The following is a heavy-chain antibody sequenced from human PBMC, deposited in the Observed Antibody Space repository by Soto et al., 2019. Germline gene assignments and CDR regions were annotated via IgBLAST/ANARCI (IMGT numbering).Heavy chain of an antibody. CDR1: GFTFSSYG. Sequence: GGSLRLSCAASGFTFSSYGMHWVRQAPGKGLEWVAVISYDGSNKYYADSVKGRFTISRDNSKNTLYLQMNSLRAEDTAVYYCAKARVLLWFGELLGDAFDIWGQGTMVTVSS. V-gene: IGHV3-30*18. CDR2: ISYDGSNK. J-gene: IGHJ3*02. D-gene: IGHD3-10*01. CDR3: AKARVLLWFGELLGDAFDI.